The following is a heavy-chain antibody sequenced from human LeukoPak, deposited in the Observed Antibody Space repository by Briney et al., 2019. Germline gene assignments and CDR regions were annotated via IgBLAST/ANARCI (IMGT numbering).Heavy chain of an antibody. CDR1: GFTFSDYS. D-gene: IGHD4-11*01. Sequence: GGPLRLSCAASGFTFSDYSMNWVRQAPGKGLEWLSCIGSSTTSHIYYADSVKGRFTNSRDNDKNSLYLQMNGLRPEDTAVYYCARDRSNSRDLDNWGQGTLVTVSS. CDR3: ARDRSNSRDLDN. J-gene: IGHJ4*02. V-gene: IGHV3-21*01. CDR2: IGSSTTSHI.